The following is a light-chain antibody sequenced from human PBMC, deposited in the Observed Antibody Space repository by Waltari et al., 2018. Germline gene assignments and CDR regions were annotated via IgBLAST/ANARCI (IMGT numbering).Light chain of an antibody. CDR1: SAFIVDVYR. V-gene: IGLV5-45*03. Sequence: AVLTQPSSLSASPGASASLPCTLRSAFIVDVYRIIWFHQKPGSPPQYLLRYKSDSDKHQDSRVPRRFSGSKDASANAGILLISGLQSEDEADYYCMIWHNNAVVFGGGTTLTVL. CDR2: YKSDSDK. J-gene: IGLJ2*01. CDR3: MIWHNNAVV.